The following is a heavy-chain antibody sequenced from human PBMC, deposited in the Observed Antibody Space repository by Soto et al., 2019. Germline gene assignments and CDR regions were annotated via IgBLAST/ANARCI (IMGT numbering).Heavy chain of an antibody. CDR1: GGSISSYY. D-gene: IGHD5-18*01. J-gene: IGHJ4*02. CDR3: ARHNGVLRIQLWSNSVYFDY. CDR2: IYYSGST. V-gene: IGHV4-59*08. Sequence: LSLTCTVSGGSISSYYWSWIRQPPGKGLEWIGYIYYSGSTNYNPSLKSRVTISVDTSKNQFSLKLSSVTAADTAVYYCARHNGVLRIQLWSNSVYFDYWGQGTLVTVSS.